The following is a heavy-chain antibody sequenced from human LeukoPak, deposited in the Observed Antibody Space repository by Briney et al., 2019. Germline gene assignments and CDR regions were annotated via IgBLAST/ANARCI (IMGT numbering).Heavy chain of an antibody. CDR3: ARVGGGNYYYYGMDV. V-gene: IGHV4-59*01. D-gene: IGHD4-23*01. CDR1: GGSISSYY. J-gene: IGHJ6*02. Sequence: SETLPLTCTVSGGSISSYYWSWIRQPPGKGLEWIGYIYYSGSTNYNPSLKSRVTISVDTSKNQFSLNLSSVTAADTAVYYCARVGGGNYYYYGMDVWGQGTTVTVSS. CDR2: IYYSGST.